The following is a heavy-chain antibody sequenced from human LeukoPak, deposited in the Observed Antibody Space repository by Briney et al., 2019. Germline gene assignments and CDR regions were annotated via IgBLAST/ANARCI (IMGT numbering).Heavy chain of an antibody. V-gene: IGHV3-74*01. CDR2: IKTDGSST. CDR1: GFTFSSHW. CDR3: AREVVGATDAFDI. Sequence: GGPLRLSCAASGFTFSSHWMHWVRQAPGKGLVWVSRIKTDGSSTSYADSVKGRFSISRDNAKNTLYLQMNSLRTEDTAMYFCAREVVGATDAFDIWGQGTMVTVSS. D-gene: IGHD1-26*01. J-gene: IGHJ3*02.